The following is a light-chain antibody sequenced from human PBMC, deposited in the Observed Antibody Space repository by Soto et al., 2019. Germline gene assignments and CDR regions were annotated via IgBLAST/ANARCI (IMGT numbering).Light chain of an antibody. Sequence: DIQMTQSPSTLSASVGDRVTITCRASQSISSSFAWYQQKPGKDPKLLIYDASSLESGVPSRLSGSGSGTEVTLTINSLQPDDFATYYFQQYNTYSRSAFGQGTEVEIK. CDR2: DAS. CDR3: QQYNTYSRSA. V-gene: IGKV1-5*01. CDR1: QSISSS. J-gene: IGKJ1*01.